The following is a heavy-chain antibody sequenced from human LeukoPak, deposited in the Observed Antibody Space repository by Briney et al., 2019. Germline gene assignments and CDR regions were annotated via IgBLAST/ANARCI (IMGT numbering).Heavy chain of an antibody. V-gene: IGHV4-59*02. CDR2: ISNRGST. Sequence: PTETLSPTCGVSGASVSSHFWSWIRQTPGMGLEWIGYISNRGSTGYNPSLRSRVTISVDAPKNEVSLNVRSVSAADTAVYYCAKGVSGTYYAFDVWGQGRTV. D-gene: IGHD1-26*01. J-gene: IGHJ3*01. CDR1: GASVSSHF. CDR3: AKGVSGTYYAFDV.